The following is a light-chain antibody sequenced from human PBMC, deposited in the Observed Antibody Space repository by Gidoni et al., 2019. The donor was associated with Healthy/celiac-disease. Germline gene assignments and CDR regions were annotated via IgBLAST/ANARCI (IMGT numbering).Light chain of an antibody. V-gene: IGKV3-11*01. CDR1: QSVSSY. CDR2: DAS. J-gene: IGKJ2*01. Sequence: EIVLTQSPATLSLSPGERATLSCSSQSVSSYLAWYQQKPGQAPRLLIYDASNRATGIPARFSGSGSGTDFTLTISSLEPEDFAVYYCQQRSNWPTFXQXTKLEIK. CDR3: QQRSNWPT.